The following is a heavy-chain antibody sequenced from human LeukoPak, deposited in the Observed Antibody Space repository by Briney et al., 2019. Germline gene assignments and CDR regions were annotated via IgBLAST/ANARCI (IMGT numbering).Heavy chain of an antibody. V-gene: IGHV1-2*02. CDR2: INPNSAT. J-gene: IGHJ4*02. CDR1: GYTFTDYY. CDR3: SRGEVDGPDFDY. D-gene: IGHD1-26*01. Sequence: GASVKVSCRASGYTFTDYYMHWVRQAPGQGLEWMGWINPNSATNYAQKFQGRVTMTRDTPTSTAYMELGRLTSDDMAVYYCSRGEVDGPDFDYWGQGTLVTVSS.